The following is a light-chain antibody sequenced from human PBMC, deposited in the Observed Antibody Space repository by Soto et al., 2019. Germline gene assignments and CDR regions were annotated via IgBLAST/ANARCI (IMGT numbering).Light chain of an antibody. CDR2: EDS. CDR3: QVWESYSDVP. V-gene: IGLV3-21*02. Sequence: SYELTQPPSLSVAPGQTATITCVGDNIGIRSVHRYQQRPGQAPVLVLYEDSDRPSGIPDRFSGSNSGNTATLTISRVEAGDEADYYCQVWESYSDVPFGGGTKLTVL. J-gene: IGLJ3*02. CDR1: NIGIRS.